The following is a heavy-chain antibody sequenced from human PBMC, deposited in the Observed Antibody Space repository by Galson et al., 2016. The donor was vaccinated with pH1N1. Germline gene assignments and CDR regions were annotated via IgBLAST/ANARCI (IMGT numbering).Heavy chain of an antibody. CDR2: INTNTGNP. J-gene: IGHJ4*02. CDR3: ASPRPLLRYFDWLLPGGLDY. CDR1: GYTFTSYA. D-gene: IGHD3-9*01. V-gene: IGHV7-4-1*02. Sequence: SLKVSCKASGYTFTSYAMNWVRQAPGQGLEWMGWINTNTGNPTYAQGFTGRFVFSLDTSDSTTYLHISSLKAEDTAVYYCASPRPLLRYFDWLLPGGLDYWGQGTLVTVSS.